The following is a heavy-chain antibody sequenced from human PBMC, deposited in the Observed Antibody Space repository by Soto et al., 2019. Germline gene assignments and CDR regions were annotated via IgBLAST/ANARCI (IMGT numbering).Heavy chain of an antibody. Sequence: PGESLRLSCAASGFTFSSYGMHWVRQAPGKGLEWVAVIWYDGSNKYYADSVKGRFTISRDNSKNTLYLQMNSLRAEDTAVYYCARGGGYYDSSGPFDYWGQGTLVTVSS. CDR2: IWYDGSNK. D-gene: IGHD3-22*01. CDR3: ARGGGYYDSSGPFDY. CDR1: GFTFSSYG. J-gene: IGHJ4*02. V-gene: IGHV3-33*01.